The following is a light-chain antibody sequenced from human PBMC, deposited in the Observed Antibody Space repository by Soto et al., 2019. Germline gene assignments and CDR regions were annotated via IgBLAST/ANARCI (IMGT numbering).Light chain of an antibody. V-gene: IGKV4-1*01. J-gene: IGKJ4*01. Sequence: DIVMTQSPDSLAVSLGEGAAINCKSSQSVLYSPSNNNYLAWYQQKPGQPPKLLISWASTRESGVPDRFSGSGSGTDFALTISSLQAEDVAVYYCQQYYTIPPTFGGGTKVEIK. CDR1: QSVLYSPSNNNY. CDR3: QQYYTIPPT. CDR2: WAS.